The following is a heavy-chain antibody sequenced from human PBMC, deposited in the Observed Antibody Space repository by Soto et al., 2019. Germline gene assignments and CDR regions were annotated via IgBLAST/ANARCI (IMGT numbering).Heavy chain of an antibody. D-gene: IGHD6-6*01. Sequence: SETLSLTCTFSVVSISSSTYYCDWIRQPPGKGLEWIGAMYYTGNKNYNPSLESRVTMSVDTSKNQFSLKLSSVTPTDTAVYYCARRSSSSLGSLFDPWGRGILVTVSS. CDR3: ARRSSSSLGSLFDP. CDR2: MYYTGNK. CDR1: VVSISSSTYY. V-gene: IGHV4-39*01. J-gene: IGHJ5*02.